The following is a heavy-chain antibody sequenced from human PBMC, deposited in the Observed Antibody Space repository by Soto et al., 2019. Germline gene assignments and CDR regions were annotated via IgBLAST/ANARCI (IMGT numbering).Heavy chain of an antibody. CDR2: IYNSGIT. V-gene: IGHV4-30-4*01. CDR1: GGSISSGDYS. J-gene: IGHJ5*02. Sequence: SETLSLTCTVSGGSISSGDYSLSWVRQSPGKGLEWIGHIYNSGITYYNPSLKSRVVISIDTSRNQFSLRLNSLTAADRAVYFCARGVTVFGLVSRFWFDPWGQGTVVTVSS. CDR3: ARGVTVFGLVSRFWFDP. D-gene: IGHD3-3*01.